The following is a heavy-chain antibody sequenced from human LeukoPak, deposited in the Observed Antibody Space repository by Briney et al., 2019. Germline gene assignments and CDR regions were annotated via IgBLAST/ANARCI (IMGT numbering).Heavy chain of an antibody. CDR2: ITSSSTYI. Sequence: PGGSLRLSCAASGFTFSSYTMNWVRQAPGKGLEWVSSITSSSTYIYYADSVKGRFTISRDNAKNSLYLQMNSLRAEDTAVYYCARGRYTAMAYFDYWGQGTLVTVSS. J-gene: IGHJ4*02. CDR3: ARGRYTAMAYFDY. D-gene: IGHD5-18*01. CDR1: GFTFSSYT. V-gene: IGHV3-21*01.